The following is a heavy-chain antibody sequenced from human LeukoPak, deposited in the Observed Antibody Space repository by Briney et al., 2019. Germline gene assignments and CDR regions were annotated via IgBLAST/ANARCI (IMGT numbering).Heavy chain of an antibody. Sequence: SETLSLTCTVSGGSISSYYWSWIRQPPGKGLEWIGYIYYSGSTSHNSSLKSRVTISVDTSKNQFSLKLSSVTAADTAVYYCARELHSSGYSYFDYWGQGTLVTVSS. J-gene: IGHJ4*02. D-gene: IGHD3-22*01. CDR3: ARELHSSGYSYFDY. V-gene: IGHV4-59*01. CDR2: IYYSGST. CDR1: GGSISSYY.